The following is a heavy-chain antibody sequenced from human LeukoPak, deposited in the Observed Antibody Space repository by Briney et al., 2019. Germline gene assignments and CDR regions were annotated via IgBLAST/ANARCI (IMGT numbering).Heavy chain of an antibody. V-gene: IGHV1-69*04. D-gene: IGHD1-26*01. CDR1: GGTFSSYA. Sequence: AASVKVSCKASGGTFSSYAISWVRQAPGQALEWMGRIIPILGIANYAQKFQGRVTITADKSTSTAYMELSSLRSEDTAVYYCARASGGGRGYYLDYWGQGTLVTVSS. J-gene: IGHJ4*02. CDR3: ARASGGGRGYYLDY. CDR2: IIPILGIA.